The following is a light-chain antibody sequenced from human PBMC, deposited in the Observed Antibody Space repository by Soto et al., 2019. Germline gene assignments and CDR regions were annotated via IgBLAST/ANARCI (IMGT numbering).Light chain of an antibody. V-gene: IGKV3-15*01. Sequence: EVLVTQSLATLSVSPGEGVTLSCRASQSVSTDLAWYQQKPGQAPRLLIYGASIRAIGVPDRFSGSGSGTDFTFTISSLQSEDSAIYYCQQYFRWPPWTFGQGTKVEV. CDR2: GAS. CDR1: QSVSTD. CDR3: QQYFRWPPWT. J-gene: IGKJ1*01.